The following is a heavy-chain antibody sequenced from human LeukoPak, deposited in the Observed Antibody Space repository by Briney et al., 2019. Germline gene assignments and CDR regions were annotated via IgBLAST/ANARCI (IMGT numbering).Heavy chain of an antibody. Sequence: SETLSLTCTVSGGSISSSSYYWGWIRQPPGEGLEWIGSIYYSGSTYYNPSLKSRVTISVDTSKNQFSLKLSSVTAADTAVYYCARDGWAGTDYWGQGTLVTVSS. CDR1: GGSISSSSYY. CDR3: ARDGWAGTDY. J-gene: IGHJ4*02. CDR2: IYYSGST. V-gene: IGHV4-39*02. D-gene: IGHD6-19*01.